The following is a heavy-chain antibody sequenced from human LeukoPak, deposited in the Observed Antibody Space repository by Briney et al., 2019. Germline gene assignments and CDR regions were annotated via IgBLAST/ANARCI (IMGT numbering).Heavy chain of an antibody. CDR3: ARDSYCSSTTCYYYYGMDV. CDR2: ITTSSTTI. V-gene: IGHV3-48*02. D-gene: IGHD2-2*01. CDR1: GFTFTSYS. Sequence: PGGFLRLSCAASGFTFTSYSMNWVRQAPGKGLEWVSYITTSSTTIYYADSVKGRFTISRDNAKNSLYLQMNSLRDEDTAVYYCARDSYCSSTTCYYYYGMDVWGQGTTVTVSS. J-gene: IGHJ6*02.